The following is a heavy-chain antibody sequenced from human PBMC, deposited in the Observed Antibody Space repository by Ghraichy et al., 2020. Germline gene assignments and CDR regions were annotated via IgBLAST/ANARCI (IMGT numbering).Heavy chain of an antibody. V-gene: IGHV1-18*01. CDR1: GYTFTSYG. Sequence: ASVKVSCKASGYTFTSYGISWVRQAPGQGLEWMGWISAYNGNTNYAQKLQGRVTMTTDTSTSTAYMELRSLRSDDTAVYYCARGAKNYYGSGLPFDYWGQGTLVTVSS. CDR2: ISAYNGNT. D-gene: IGHD3-10*01. J-gene: IGHJ4*02. CDR3: ARGAKNYYGSGLPFDY.